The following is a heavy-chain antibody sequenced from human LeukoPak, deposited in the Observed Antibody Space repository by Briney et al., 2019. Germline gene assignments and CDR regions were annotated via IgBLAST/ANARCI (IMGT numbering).Heavy chain of an antibody. V-gene: IGHV4-34*01. J-gene: IGHJ4*02. CDR1: GGSLSGYY. D-gene: IGHD4-23*01. Sequence: SETLSLTCAVYGGSLSGYYWSWVRQPPGKGLEWIGEINHSGSTNYNPSLKSRVTISVGTSKNQFSLKLSSVTAADTALYYCARGGVNSVAFNDYWGQGTLVTVSS. CDR3: ARGGVNSVAFNDY. CDR2: INHSGST.